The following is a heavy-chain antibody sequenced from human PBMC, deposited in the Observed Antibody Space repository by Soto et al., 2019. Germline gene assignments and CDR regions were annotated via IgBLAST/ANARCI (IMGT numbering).Heavy chain of an antibody. CDR1: GYTFTSYV. Sequence: QVQLVQSGAEVKKPGASVKVSCKASGYTFTSYVITWLRKAPGKGLDWMGWITAYNGNTNYAQKLQGRVPMTTDTSMSTAYMELRSLRSDDTAVYYCARVRLLWFGELLTPNWFDPWGQGTLVTVSS. CDR2: ITAYNGNT. D-gene: IGHD3-10*01. V-gene: IGHV1-18*01. J-gene: IGHJ5*02. CDR3: ARVRLLWFGELLTPNWFDP.